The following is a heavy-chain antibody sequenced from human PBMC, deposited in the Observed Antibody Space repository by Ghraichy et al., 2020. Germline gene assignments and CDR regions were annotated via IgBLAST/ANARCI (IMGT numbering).Heavy chain of an antibody. CDR2: IYYTGST. CDR1: GGSINSYS. J-gene: IGHJ5*02. Sequence: SETLSLTCSVSGGSINSYSWSWIRQPPGKGLEWIGYIYYTGSTSYNPSLKSRVTISADTSKNQFSLKLTAVTAADTALYYCARDPTGWFDPCGQGTLVTVTS. D-gene: IGHD4-17*01. CDR3: ARDPTGWFDP. V-gene: IGHV4-59*01.